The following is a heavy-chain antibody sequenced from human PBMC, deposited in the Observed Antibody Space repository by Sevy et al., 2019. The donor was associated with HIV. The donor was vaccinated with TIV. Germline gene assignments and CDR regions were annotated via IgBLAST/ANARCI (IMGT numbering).Heavy chain of an antibody. J-gene: IGHJ4*02. CDR3: VAAHSWEDY. Sequence: GGSLRLSCAAYGFTFSNYWMHWVRQAPGKGLEWVSRVNSDGSSTTYADSVKGRFTISRDNAKNTLCLQMNSLRVEDTAVYYCVAAHSWEDYWGQGTLVTVSS. CDR2: VNSDGSST. CDR1: GFTFSNYW. D-gene: IGHD6-13*01. V-gene: IGHV3-74*01.